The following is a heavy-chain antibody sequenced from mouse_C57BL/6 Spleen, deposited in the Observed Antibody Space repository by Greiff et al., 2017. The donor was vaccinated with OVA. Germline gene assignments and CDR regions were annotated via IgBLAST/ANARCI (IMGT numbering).Heavy chain of an antibody. J-gene: IGHJ2*01. V-gene: IGHV5-16*01. CDR2: INYDGSST. CDR1: GFTFSDYY. Sequence: EVHLVESEGGLVQPGSSMKLSCTASGFTFSDYYMAWVRQVPEKGLEWVANINYDGSSTYYLDSLKSRFIISRDNAKNILYLQMSSLKSEDTATYYCARDHDGYGENYFYYWGQGTTLTVSS. D-gene: IGHD2-2*01. CDR3: ARDHDGYGENYFYY.